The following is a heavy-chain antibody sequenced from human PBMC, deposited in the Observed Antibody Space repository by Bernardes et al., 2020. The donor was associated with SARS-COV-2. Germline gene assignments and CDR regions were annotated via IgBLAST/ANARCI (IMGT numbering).Heavy chain of an antibody. CDR3: ARDDFWSGYYTVDY. CDR1: GFTFSDYY. J-gene: IGHJ4*02. V-gene: IGHV3-11*01. Sequence: GGSLRLSCAASGFTFSDYYMSWIRQAPGKGLAWVSYISSSGSTIYYADSVKGRFTISRDNAKNSLYLQMNSLRAEDTAVYYCARDDFWSGYYTVDYWGQGTLVTVSS. D-gene: IGHD3-3*01. CDR2: ISSSGSTI.